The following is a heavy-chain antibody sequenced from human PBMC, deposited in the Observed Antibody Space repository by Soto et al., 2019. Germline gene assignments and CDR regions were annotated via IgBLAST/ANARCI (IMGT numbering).Heavy chain of an antibody. CDR1: GFTFSSYA. CDR2: ISGSGGST. Sequence: EVQLLESGGGLVQPGGSLRLSCAASGFTFSSYAMSWVRQAPGKGLEWVSAISGSGGSTYYADSVKGRFTISRDNSKNTTYLQMNSLRVEDTAVYYCARDSGWYAWGLDYWGQGTLVTVSS. V-gene: IGHV3-23*01. D-gene: IGHD6-19*01. J-gene: IGHJ4*02. CDR3: ARDSGWYAWGLDY.